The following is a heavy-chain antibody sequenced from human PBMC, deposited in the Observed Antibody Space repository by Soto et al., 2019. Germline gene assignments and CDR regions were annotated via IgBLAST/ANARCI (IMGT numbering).Heavy chain of an antibody. CDR3: AGGAASDYFDY. J-gene: IGHJ4*02. V-gene: IGHV4-4*07. D-gene: IGHD6-13*01. CDR2: IYSTGRT. Sequence: QVQLQESGPGLVKASETLSLTCTVSSGSFSTYYWSWIRQPAGKGLEGMGRIYSTGRTLYNTSLKSRITMSVDTSKNQFSLKLSSVTAADTAVYYCAGGAASDYFDYWGQGTLVTVSS. CDR1: SGSFSTYY.